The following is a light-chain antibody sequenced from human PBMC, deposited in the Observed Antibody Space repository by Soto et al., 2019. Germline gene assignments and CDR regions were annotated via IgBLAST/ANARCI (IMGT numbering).Light chain of an antibody. CDR3: SSYTTNALE. V-gene: IGLV2-14*01. J-gene: IGLJ3*02. CDR2: NVV. CDR1: SSDVDNYKY. Sequence: QSALTQPASVSGSPGQSITISCTGTSSDVDNYKYVSWYQQYPGKAPKLVIFNVVQRPTGVSNRFSGSKSGNTASLTISGLQAEDEANYSFSSYTTNALEFGGGTQLTVL.